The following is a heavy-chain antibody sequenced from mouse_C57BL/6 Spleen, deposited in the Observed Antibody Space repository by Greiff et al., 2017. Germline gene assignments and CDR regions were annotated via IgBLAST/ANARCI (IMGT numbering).Heavy chain of an antibody. D-gene: IGHD2-4*01. CDR2: INPSIGGT. CDR3: ASQRGYDYAFAY. Sequence: QVQLKQPGTELVKPGASVKLSCKASGYTFTSYWMHWVKQRPGQGLEWIGNINPSIGGTNYNEKFKSKATLTVDKSSSTAYMQLSSLTSEDSAVYYCASQRGYDYAFAYWGQGTLVTVSA. V-gene: IGHV1-53*01. CDR1: GYTFTSYW. J-gene: IGHJ3*01.